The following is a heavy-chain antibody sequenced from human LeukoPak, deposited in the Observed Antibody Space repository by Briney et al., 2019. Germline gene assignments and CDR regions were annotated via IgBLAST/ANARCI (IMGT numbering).Heavy chain of an antibody. Sequence: GGSLRLSCAASGFTFSSYAMSWVRQAPGKGLEWVPAISGSGGSTYYADSVKGRFTISRDNSKNSLYLQMNSLRAEDTAVYYCARGEYGSGSYHIDYWGQGTLVTVSS. V-gene: IGHV3-23*01. D-gene: IGHD3-10*01. CDR3: ARGEYGSGSYHIDY. J-gene: IGHJ4*02. CDR1: GFTFSSYA. CDR2: ISGSGGST.